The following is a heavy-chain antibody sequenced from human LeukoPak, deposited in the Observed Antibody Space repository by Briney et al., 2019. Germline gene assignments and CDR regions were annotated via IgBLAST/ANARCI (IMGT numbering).Heavy chain of an antibody. CDR3: AGGYCSGGSCSSGSSFVY. D-gene: IGHD2-15*01. Sequence: SETLCLTCTVSGGSISSYYWSWIRQPAGKGLEWIGRIYTSGSTTYNPSLKSRVTMSVDTSKNPYPLMLSSVTAPDTAVYDGAGGYCSGGSCSSGSSFVYWGQGTLATVSS. V-gene: IGHV4-4*07. CDR2: IYTSGST. CDR1: GGSISSYY. J-gene: IGHJ4*02.